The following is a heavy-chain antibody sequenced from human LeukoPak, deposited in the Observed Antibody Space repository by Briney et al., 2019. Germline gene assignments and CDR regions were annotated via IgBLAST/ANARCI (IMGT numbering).Heavy chain of an antibody. V-gene: IGHV4-34*01. D-gene: IGHD1-26*01. CDR3: ASRIGRYLYYFGMDV. CDR1: GGPFSHYY. CDR2: INESGST. Sequence: SETLSLTCAVYGGPFSHYYWTWIGQPPGKGLEWSGEINESGSTNYDPSLKSRVTISVDTSKTHFSLNLTSVTAADTAVYYCASRIGRYLYYFGMDVWGQGTTVTVSS. J-gene: IGHJ6*02.